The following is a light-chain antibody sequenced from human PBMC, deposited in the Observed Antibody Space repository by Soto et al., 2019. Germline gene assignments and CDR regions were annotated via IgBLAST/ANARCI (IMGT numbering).Light chain of an antibody. J-gene: IGKJ1*01. V-gene: IGKV1-5*03. CDR1: QTISSR. CDR3: QHSNSYSEA. Sequence: DIPMTQSPSTLSGSVGDRVTITCRASQTISSRLAWYQQKPGKAPKLLIYKASTLKSGVPSRFSGSGSGTELTLTISSLQPDDFATYYCQHSNSYSEAFGQGTKVELK. CDR2: KAS.